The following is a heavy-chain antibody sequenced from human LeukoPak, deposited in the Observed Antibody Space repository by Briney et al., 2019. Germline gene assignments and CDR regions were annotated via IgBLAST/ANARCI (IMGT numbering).Heavy chain of an antibody. D-gene: IGHD1-26*01. CDR3: VKDRILPRIVGATTGFDY. V-gene: IGHV3-64D*06. CDR1: GFTFSSYA. CDR2: ISSNGGST. Sequence: GGSLRLSCSASGFTFSSYAMHWVRQAPGKGLEYVSAISSNGGSTYYADSVEGRFTISRDNSKNTLYLQMSSLRAEDTAVYYCVKDRILPRIVGATTGFDYWGQGTLVTVSS. J-gene: IGHJ4*02.